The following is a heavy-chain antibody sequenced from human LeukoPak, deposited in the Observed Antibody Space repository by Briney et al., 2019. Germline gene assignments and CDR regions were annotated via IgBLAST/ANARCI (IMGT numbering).Heavy chain of an antibody. CDR2: IGTAGDT. V-gene: IGHV3-13*01. Sequence: GGSLRLSCAASGFTFSAYDMHWVRQPPGEGLEWVAAIGTAGDTYYTGSVKGRLTISRENAKNSLYLQMDSLRAGDTAVYYCARVAKERVGGVYYFDYWGQGTLVTVSS. CDR1: GFTFSAYD. CDR3: ARVAKERVGGVYYFDY. D-gene: IGHD1-1*01. J-gene: IGHJ4*02.